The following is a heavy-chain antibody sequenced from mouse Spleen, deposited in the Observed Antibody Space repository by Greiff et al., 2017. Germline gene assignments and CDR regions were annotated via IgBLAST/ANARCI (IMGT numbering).Heavy chain of an antibody. Sequence: VQLQQSGPGLVQPSQSLSITCTVSGFSLTSYGVHWVRQSPGKGLEWLGVIWSGGSTDYNAAFISRLSISKDNSKSQVFFKMNSLQADYTAIYYCARKGYDEKSYAMDYWGQGTSVTVSS. J-gene: IGHJ4*01. D-gene: IGHD2-2*01. V-gene: IGHV2-2*01. CDR3: ARKGYDEKSYAMDY. CDR1: GFSLTSYG. CDR2: IWSGGST.